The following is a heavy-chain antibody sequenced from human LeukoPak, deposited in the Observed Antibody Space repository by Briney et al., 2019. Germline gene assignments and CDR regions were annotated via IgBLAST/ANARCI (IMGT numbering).Heavy chain of an antibody. CDR3: ARQASYFVDSNNYRGRRPFDN. CDR1: GYTFTSYD. Sequence: ASVKVSCKASGYTFTSYDIHWVRQATGQGLEWMGWMNPNSGNTGYAQKFQGRVTMTRNTSISTAYMELSSLRSEDTAVYYCARQASYFVDSNNYRGRRPFDNWGQGTLVTVSS. J-gene: IGHJ4*02. V-gene: IGHV1-8*01. D-gene: IGHD3-9*01. CDR2: MNPNSGNT.